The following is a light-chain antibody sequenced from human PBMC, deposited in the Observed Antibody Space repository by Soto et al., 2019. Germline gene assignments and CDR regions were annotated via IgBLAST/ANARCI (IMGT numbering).Light chain of an antibody. V-gene: IGKV3-20*01. J-gene: IGKJ1*01. CDR1: QSVSSSY. CDR2: GAS. CDR3: QQYGSSPRT. Sequence: EIVMTQSPATLSASPGERATLSCRASQSVSSSYLAWYQQKPGQAPRLLIYGASSRATGIPDRFSGSGSGTDFTLTISRLEPEDFAVYYCQQYGSSPRTFGQGTKVHIK.